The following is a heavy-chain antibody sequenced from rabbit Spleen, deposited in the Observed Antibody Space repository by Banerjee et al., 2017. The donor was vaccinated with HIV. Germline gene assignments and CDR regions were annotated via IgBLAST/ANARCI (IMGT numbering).Heavy chain of an antibody. CDR2: IDSGSGASP. J-gene: IGHJ4*01. D-gene: IGHD2-1*01. CDR3: ARDNHDNWGDWDL. Sequence: LEESGGGLVQPEGSLTLTCTASGFSFSSNYWISWVRRAPGRALEWIACIDSGSGASPNYATWAKGRFTISKTSSTTVTLQMTSLTAADTATYFCARDNHDNWGDWDLWGQGTLVTVS. CDR1: GFSFSSNYW. V-gene: IGHV1S45*01.